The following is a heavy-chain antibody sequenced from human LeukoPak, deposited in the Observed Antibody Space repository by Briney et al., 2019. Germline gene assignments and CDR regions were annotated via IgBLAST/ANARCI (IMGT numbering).Heavy chain of an antibody. CDR2: KYYSEST. Sequence: SETLTLTCTVSSGSINSCNWIWLRQVPGKGLEWMTYKYYSESTDYNPSLMSRVTISVDTSTNQFSLNVSSVTAADTAVYYCARHDVVSRAFDIWGPGTMVTVSS. CDR1: SGSINSCN. CDR3: ARHDVVSRAFDI. V-gene: IGHV4-59*08. J-gene: IGHJ3*02. D-gene: IGHD2-15*01.